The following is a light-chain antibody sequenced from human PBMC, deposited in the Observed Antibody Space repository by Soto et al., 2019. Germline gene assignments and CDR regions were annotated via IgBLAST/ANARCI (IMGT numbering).Light chain of an antibody. Sequence: DIVMTQSPLSLPVTPGEPASISCRSSQSLLHSNGYNYLDWYLQKPGQSPQLLIYLGSNRASGVPDRVSGSGSGTDFTLKISRVEAEDVGVYYCMQALQTPWTFGQGTKVELK. CDR3: MQALQTPWT. J-gene: IGKJ1*01. CDR2: LGS. CDR1: QSLLHSNGYNY. V-gene: IGKV2-28*01.